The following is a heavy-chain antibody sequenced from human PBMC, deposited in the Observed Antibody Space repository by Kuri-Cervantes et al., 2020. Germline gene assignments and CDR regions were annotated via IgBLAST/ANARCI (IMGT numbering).Heavy chain of an antibody. V-gene: IGHV3-13*01. CDR2: IGTAGDT. Sequence: GESLKISCAASGFTFSSYDMHWVRQATGKGLGWVSAIGTAGDTYYPGPVKGRFTISRENAKNSLYLQMNSLRAGDTAVYYCARAMIVVGGMHGMDVWGQGTTVTVSS. D-gene: IGHD3-22*01. CDR3: ARAMIVVGGMHGMDV. CDR1: GFTFSSYD. J-gene: IGHJ6*02.